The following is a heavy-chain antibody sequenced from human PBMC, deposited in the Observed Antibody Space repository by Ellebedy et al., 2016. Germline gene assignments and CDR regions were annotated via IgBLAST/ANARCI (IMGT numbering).Heavy chain of an antibody. CDR3: AESGYSYAWGH. J-gene: IGHJ4*02. Sequence: GESLKISCAASGLTVSSVYISSFRQPPGRGPEWVSMTSPGGDTYYAISVRGRFTMSRDNSKNTLHLQMNSLTAEDTAVYFCAESGYSYAWGHWGQGTLVTVSS. CDR2: TSPGGDT. CDR1: GLTVSSVY. V-gene: IGHV3-53*01. D-gene: IGHD5-18*01.